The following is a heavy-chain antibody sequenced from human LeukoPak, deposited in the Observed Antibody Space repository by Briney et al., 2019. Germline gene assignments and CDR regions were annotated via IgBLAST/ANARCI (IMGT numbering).Heavy chain of an antibody. V-gene: IGHV3-21*01. J-gene: IGHJ6*03. CDR3: AREASGVGANYHYYYYYMDV. CDR2: ISSSSSYI. Sequence: GGSLRLSCAASGFTFSSYSMNWVRQAPGKGLEWVSSISSSSSYIYYADSVKGRFTISRDNAKNSLYLQMNSLRAEDTAVYYCAREASGVGANYHYYYYYMDVWGKGTTVTVSS. CDR1: GFTFSSYS. D-gene: IGHD1-26*01.